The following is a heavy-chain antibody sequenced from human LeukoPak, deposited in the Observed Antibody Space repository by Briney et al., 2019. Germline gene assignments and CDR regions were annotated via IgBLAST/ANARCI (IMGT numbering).Heavy chain of an antibody. J-gene: IGHJ4*02. V-gene: IGHV4-39*01. CDR1: GGSISSSSYY. Sequence: PSETLSFTCTVSGGSISSSSYYWGWIRQPPGKGLEWIGSIYYSGNTYYNPSLKSRVTISVDTSKNQFSLKLSSVTAADTAVYYCARVGALSSWYFDYWGQGTLVTVSS. CDR2: IYYSGNT. D-gene: IGHD6-13*01. CDR3: ARVGALSSWYFDY.